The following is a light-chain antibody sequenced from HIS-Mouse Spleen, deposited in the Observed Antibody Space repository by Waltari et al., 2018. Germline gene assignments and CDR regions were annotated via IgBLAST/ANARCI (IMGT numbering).Light chain of an antibody. CDR2: GAS. Sequence: EIVLTQSPGTLSLSPGERATLSCRASQSVSSSYLAWYQQKPGQAPRLLNYGASSRATGIPDRFSGSGSGTDFTLTISRLEPEDFAVYYCQQYGSSPPWPFGQGTKVEIK. CDR1: QSVSSSY. J-gene: IGKJ1*01. CDR3: QQYGSSPPWP. V-gene: IGKV3-20*01.